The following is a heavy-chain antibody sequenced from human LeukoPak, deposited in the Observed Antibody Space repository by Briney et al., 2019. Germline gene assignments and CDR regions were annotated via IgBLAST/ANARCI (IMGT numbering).Heavy chain of an antibody. J-gene: IGHJ4*02. CDR2: ISSSSSYI. Sequence: GGSLRLSCAASGFTFSSYSMNWVRQAPGKGLEWVSSISSSSSYIYYADSVKGRFTISRDNSKNALYLQMNSLRAEDTAVYYCAKWGLTPMYFDYWGQGTLVTVSS. D-gene: IGHD3-16*01. V-gene: IGHV3-21*04. CDR3: AKWGLTPMYFDY. CDR1: GFTFSSYS.